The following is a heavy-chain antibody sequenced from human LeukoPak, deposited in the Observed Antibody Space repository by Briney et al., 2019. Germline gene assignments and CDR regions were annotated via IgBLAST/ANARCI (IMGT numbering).Heavy chain of an antibody. D-gene: IGHD3-22*01. J-gene: IGHJ4*02. Sequence: GGSLRLSCAASGFTFSSYWMHWVRQAPGKGLVWVSRINSDGSSTSYADSVKGRFTISRDNSKNTLYLQMNSLRAEDTAVYYCAKDRYSMYYYDSSGYYEIDYWGQGTLVTVSS. CDR3: AKDRYSMYYYDSSGYYEIDY. CDR2: INSDGSST. V-gene: IGHV3-74*01. CDR1: GFTFSSYW.